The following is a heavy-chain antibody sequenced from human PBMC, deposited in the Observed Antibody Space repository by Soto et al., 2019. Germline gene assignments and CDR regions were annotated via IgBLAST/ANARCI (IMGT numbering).Heavy chain of an antibody. V-gene: IGHV3-7*03. D-gene: IGHD1-26*01. Sequence: GGSLRLSCAASGFTFSSYWMSWVRQAPGKGLEWVANIKQGGSEKYYVDSVKGRFTISRDKAKNSLYLQMNSLRAEDTDVYYCARVYSGSYYDFDYWGQGTMVTVSS. J-gene: IGHJ4*02. CDR1: GFTFSSYW. CDR2: IKQGGSEK. CDR3: ARVYSGSYYDFDY.